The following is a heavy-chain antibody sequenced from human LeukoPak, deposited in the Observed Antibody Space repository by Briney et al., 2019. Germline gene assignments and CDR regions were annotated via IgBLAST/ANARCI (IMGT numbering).Heavy chain of an antibody. CDR2: IKQDASAK. D-gene: IGHD1-1*01. CDR3: ARIEVLLNGAFDI. Sequence: GGSLRLSCAVSGFSFSNYWMSWVRQAPGKGLEWVANIKQDASAKYYVDSVKGRFTISRDNAKHSLYLQMNSLRPEDTAVYYCARIEVLLNGAFDIWGQGTMVTVSS. V-gene: IGHV3-7*01. CDR1: GFSFSNYW. J-gene: IGHJ3*02.